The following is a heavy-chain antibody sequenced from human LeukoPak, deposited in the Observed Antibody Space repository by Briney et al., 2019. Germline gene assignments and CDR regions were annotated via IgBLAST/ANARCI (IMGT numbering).Heavy chain of an antibody. J-gene: IGHJ4*02. V-gene: IGHV3-11*04. D-gene: IGHD2-2*01. Sequence: GGSLRLSCAASGFTFSDYYMSWIRQAPGKGLEWVSYISSSGSTIYYADSVKGRFTISRDNAKNSLYLQMNSLRAEDTAVYYCARDPDIVVVPAASPLDYWGQGTLVTVSS. CDR3: ARDPDIVVVPAASPLDY. CDR1: GFTFSDYY. CDR2: ISSSGSTI.